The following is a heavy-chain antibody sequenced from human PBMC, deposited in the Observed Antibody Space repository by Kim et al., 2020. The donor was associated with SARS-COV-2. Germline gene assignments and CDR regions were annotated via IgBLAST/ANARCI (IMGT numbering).Heavy chain of an antibody. J-gene: IGHJ1*01. CDR1: GFTFSSYG. CDR3: AREGGGDCEYMSSSCAEYFQH. D-gene: IGHD2-21*02. CDR2: ISYDGSNK. Sequence: GGSLRLSCAASGFTFSSYGMHWVRQAPGKGLEWVAVISYDGSNKYYADSVKGRFTISRDNSKNTLYLQMNSLRAEDTAVYYCAREGGGDCEYMSSSCAEYFQHWGQGTLVTVSS. V-gene: IGHV3-33*05.